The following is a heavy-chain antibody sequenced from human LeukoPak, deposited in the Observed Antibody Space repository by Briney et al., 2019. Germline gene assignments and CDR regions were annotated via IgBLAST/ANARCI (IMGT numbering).Heavy chain of an antibody. CDR2: IYYSGST. CDR3: ARAGTSSSWYISDY. V-gene: IGHV4-39*07. Sequence: SETLSLTCTVSGGSISSSSYYWGWIRQPPGKGLEWIGSIYYSGSTYYNPSLKSRVTISVDTSKNQFSLKLSSVTAADTAVYYCARAGTSSSWYISDYWGQGTLVTVSS. J-gene: IGHJ4*02. D-gene: IGHD6-13*01. CDR1: GGSISSSSYY.